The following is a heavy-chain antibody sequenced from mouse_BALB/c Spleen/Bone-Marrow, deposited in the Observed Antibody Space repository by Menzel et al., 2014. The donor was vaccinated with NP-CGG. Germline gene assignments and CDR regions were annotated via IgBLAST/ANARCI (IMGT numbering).Heavy chain of an antibody. Sequence: VQLQQSGAELAKPGASVKMSCKASGYTFTSYWVHWVKQRPGQGLEWIGYIYPSTGYTEYNQKFKDKVTLTADKSSSTAYMQLSSLTSEDSAVYYCARDDYAYWGQGTLVTVSA. CDR1: GYTFTSYW. CDR2: IYPSTGYT. J-gene: IGHJ3*01. CDR3: ARDDYAY. D-gene: IGHD2-4*01. V-gene: IGHV1-7*01.